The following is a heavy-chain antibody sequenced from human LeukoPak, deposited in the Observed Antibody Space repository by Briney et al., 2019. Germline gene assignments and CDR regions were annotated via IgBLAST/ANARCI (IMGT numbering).Heavy chain of an antibody. J-gene: IGHJ6*03. CDR2: IYTSGST. CDR3: ARDTWAPGTAFYYMDV. D-gene: IGHD6-13*01. CDR1: GGSISSYY. Sequence: PSETLSLTCTVSGGSISSYYWSWIRQPAGKGLEWIGRIYTSGSTNYNPSLKSRVTMSVDTSKNQFSLKLSSVTAADTAVYYCARDTWAPGTAFYYMDVWGKGTTVTVSS. V-gene: IGHV4-4*07.